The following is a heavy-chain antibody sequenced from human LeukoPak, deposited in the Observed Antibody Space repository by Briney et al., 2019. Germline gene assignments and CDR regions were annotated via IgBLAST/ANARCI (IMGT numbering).Heavy chain of an antibody. D-gene: IGHD4-17*01. Sequence: GGSLRLSCAASGFSFSGYGMHWVRQVPGKGLEWVAFIRYDGSTKFYTDSAKGRFAISRDNSKNTLSLQMNSLRTEDTAVYYCAALHTGTFVDYWGQGTLVTVSS. CDR2: IRYDGSTK. V-gene: IGHV3-30*02. CDR3: AALHTGTFVDY. J-gene: IGHJ4*02. CDR1: GFSFSGYG.